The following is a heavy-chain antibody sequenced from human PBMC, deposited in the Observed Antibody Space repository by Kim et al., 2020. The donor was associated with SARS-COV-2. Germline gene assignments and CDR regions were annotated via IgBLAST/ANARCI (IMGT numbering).Heavy chain of an antibody. V-gene: IGHV4-4*02. Sequence: SETLSLTCAVSGGSISSSNWWSWVRRPPGKGLEWIGEIYHSGSTNYNPSLKSRVTISVDKSKNQFSLKLSSVTAADTAVYYCARDLVTTDYYYGMDVWGQGTTVTVSS. CDR1: GGSISSSNW. J-gene: IGHJ6*02. D-gene: IGHD4-4*01. CDR2: IYHSGST. CDR3: ARDLVTTDYYYGMDV.